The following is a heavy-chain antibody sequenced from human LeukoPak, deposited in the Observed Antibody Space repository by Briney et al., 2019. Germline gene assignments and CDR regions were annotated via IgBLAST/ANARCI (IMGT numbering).Heavy chain of an antibody. CDR2: IYHSGST. CDR1: GGSISSGGYS. V-gene: IGHV4-30-2*01. CDR3: ARGPGWNSSGYDY. D-gene: IGHD6-19*01. Sequence: SETLSLTCAVSGGSISSGGYSWSWIRQPPGKGLEWIGYIYHSGSTYYNPSLKSRVTISVDRSKNQFSLKLSSVTAADTAVYYCARGPGWNSSGYDYWGQGTLVTVSS. J-gene: IGHJ4*02.